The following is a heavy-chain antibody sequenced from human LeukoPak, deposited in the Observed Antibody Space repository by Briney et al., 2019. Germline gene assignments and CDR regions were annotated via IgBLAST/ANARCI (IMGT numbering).Heavy chain of an antibody. CDR2: TYYSKNT. Sequence: SETQTLTCTVSGGSISSSSAYWGWIRQPPGKGLEWIGSTYYSKNTYYNPSLKSRVTISADTSKNQFSLTLGSVSATDTAVYYCVSPRGFSYGYFVYCGDRTLVTVSS. D-gene: IGHD5-18*01. CDR1: GGSISSSSAY. J-gene: IGHJ4*01. CDR3: VSPRGFSYGYFVY. V-gene: IGHV4-39*01.